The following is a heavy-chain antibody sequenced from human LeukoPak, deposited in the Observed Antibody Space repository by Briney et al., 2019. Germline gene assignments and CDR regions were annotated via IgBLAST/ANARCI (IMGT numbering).Heavy chain of an antibody. D-gene: IGHD1-26*01. CDR2: VYYSGST. CDR3: ARSFSGTYYFEY. J-gene: IGHJ4*02. V-gene: IGHV4-59*08. Sequence: SETLSLTCSVSGDSISNYYWSWIRQPPGKGLEWIGYVYYSGSTNYNPSLKSRVTVSLDTSKNQPSLFLTSVTAADTAMYYCARSFSGTYYFEYWGQGTLVTVSS. CDR1: GDSISNYY.